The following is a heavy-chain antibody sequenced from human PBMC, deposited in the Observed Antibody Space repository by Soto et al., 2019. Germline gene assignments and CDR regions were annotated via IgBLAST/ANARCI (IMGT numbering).Heavy chain of an antibody. Sequence: SETLSLTCAVYGGSFSGYYWSWIRQPPGKGLEWIGEINHSGSTNYNPSLKSRVTISVDTSKNQFSLKLSSVTAADTSVYYCARGKDGRGYCSGGSCYWYYYYYMDVWGKGTTVTVSS. CDR1: GGSFSGYY. CDR3: ARGKDGRGYCSGGSCYWYYYYYMDV. V-gene: IGHV4-34*01. CDR2: INHSGST. J-gene: IGHJ6*03. D-gene: IGHD2-15*01.